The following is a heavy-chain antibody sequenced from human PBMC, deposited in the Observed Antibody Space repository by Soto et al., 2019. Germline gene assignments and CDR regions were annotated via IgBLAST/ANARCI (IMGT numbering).Heavy chain of an antibody. J-gene: IGHJ5*02. V-gene: IGHV1-69*13. Sequence: ASVKVSCKASGGTFSSYAISWVRQAPGQGLEWMGGIIPIFGTANYAQKFQGRVTITADESTSTAYMELSSLRPEDTAVYYCASAPCSGGSCYWFDPWGQGTLVTVSS. CDR3: ASAPCSGGSCYWFDP. CDR2: IIPIFGTA. CDR1: GGTFSSYA. D-gene: IGHD2-15*01.